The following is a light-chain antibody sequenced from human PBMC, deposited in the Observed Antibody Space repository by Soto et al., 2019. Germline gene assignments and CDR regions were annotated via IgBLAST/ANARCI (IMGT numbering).Light chain of an antibody. J-gene: IGLJ1*01. Sequence: QSVLTQPRSVSGSLGQSVTISCTGTSSNVGGYNYVSWYQQHPGKAPKLMIYDVSKRPSGVPDRFSGSKSGNTASLTISGLQAEDVADYYCCSYAGSYTYVFATGTKVTVL. CDR1: SSNVGGYNY. CDR2: DVS. CDR3: CSYAGSYTYV. V-gene: IGLV2-11*01.